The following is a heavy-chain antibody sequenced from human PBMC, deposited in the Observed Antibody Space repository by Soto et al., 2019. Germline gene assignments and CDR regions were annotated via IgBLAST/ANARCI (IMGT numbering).Heavy chain of an antibody. Sequence: GGSLRLSCAASGFTVSSNYMSWVRQAPGKGLEWVSVIYSGGSTYYADSVKGRFTISRDNSKNTLYLQMNSLRAEDTAVYYCARNQAYYDSSGSQLAYYYYGMDVWGQGTTVTVSS. V-gene: IGHV3-53*01. J-gene: IGHJ6*02. CDR3: ARNQAYYDSSGSQLAYYYYGMDV. CDR1: GFTVSSNY. D-gene: IGHD3-22*01. CDR2: IYSGGST.